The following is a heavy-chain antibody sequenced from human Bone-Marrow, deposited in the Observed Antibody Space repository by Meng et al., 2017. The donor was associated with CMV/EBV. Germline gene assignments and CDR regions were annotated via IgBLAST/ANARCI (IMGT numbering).Heavy chain of an antibody. CDR2: ISSSGSTI. CDR1: GFTFSSYE. J-gene: IGHJ3*02. Sequence: GESLKISCAASGFTFSSYEMNWVRQAPGKGLEWVSYISSSGSTIYYADSVKGRFTISRDNAKNSLYLQMNSLRAEDTAVYYCAKFFKGSSTSCHRCDAFDIWGQGTMVTVSS. V-gene: IGHV3-48*03. D-gene: IGHD2-2*01. CDR3: AKFFKGSSTSCHRCDAFDI.